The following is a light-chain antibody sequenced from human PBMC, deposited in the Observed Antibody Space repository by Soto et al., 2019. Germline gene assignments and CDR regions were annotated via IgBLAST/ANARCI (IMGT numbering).Light chain of an antibody. CDR1: QHIKDD. J-gene: IGKJ2*01. Sequence: AIQLAQSPSSLSASVGDTVTITCRASQHIKDDLGWYQQKPGEAPKLLIYGASNLQGGVPSRFSGSGSGTGFTLTISGLQPEDFATYYCLQDYSYPYTFGQGTKLEIK. CDR2: GAS. V-gene: IGKV1-6*01. CDR3: LQDYSYPYT.